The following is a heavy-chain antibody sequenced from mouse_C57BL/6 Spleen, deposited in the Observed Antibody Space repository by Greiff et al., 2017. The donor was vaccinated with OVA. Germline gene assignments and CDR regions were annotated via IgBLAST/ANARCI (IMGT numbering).Heavy chain of an antibody. Sequence: EVQLQQSGPGLVKPSQSLSLTCSVTGYSITSGYYWNWIRQFPGNKLEWMGYISYDGSNNYNPSLKNRISITRDTSKNQFFLKLNSVTTEDTATYYCAREKGATVGDFDVWGTGTTVTVSS. CDR2: ISYDGSN. CDR3: AREKGATVGDFDV. V-gene: IGHV3-6*01. CDR1: GYSITSGYY. J-gene: IGHJ1*03. D-gene: IGHD1-1*01.